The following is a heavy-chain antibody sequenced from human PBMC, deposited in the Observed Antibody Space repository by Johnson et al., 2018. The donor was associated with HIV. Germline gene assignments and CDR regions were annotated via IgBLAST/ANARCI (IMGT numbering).Heavy chain of an antibody. CDR2: ISWNRNII. Sequence: VQLVESGGGLVQPGRSLRLSCAASGFTFDDYAMHWVRQAPGKGLEWVSGISWNRNIIGYADSVKGRFTISRDNAKNSLYLQMNSLRDEDTAVYYCVTADRGSAWGQGTTVTVSS. V-gene: IGHV3-9*01. CDR3: VTADRGSA. CDR1: GFTFDDYA. D-gene: IGHD1-26*01. J-gene: IGHJ3*01.